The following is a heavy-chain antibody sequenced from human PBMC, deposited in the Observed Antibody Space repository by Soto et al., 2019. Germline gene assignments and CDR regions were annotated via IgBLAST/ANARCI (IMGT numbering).Heavy chain of an antibody. D-gene: IGHD3-10*01. Sequence: GGSLRLSCAASGFTVSSNYMSWVRQAPGKGLEWVSVIYSGGSTYYADSVKGRFTISRDNSKNTLYLQMNSLRAEDTAVYYCARDHITMVRGVIIRYYYYGMDVWGQGTTVTV. CDR2: IYSGGST. V-gene: IGHV3-66*01. CDR3: ARDHITMVRGVIIRYYYYGMDV. CDR1: GFTVSSNY. J-gene: IGHJ6*02.